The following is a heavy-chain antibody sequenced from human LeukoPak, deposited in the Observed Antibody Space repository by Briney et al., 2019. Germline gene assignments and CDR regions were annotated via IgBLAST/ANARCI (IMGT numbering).Heavy chain of an antibody. D-gene: IGHD1-14*01. V-gene: IGHV1-8*02. J-gene: IGHJ6*03. CDR2: MNPNSGNT. Sequence: ASVKVSCKASGYTFTGYYMHWVRQATGQGLEWMGWMNPNSGNTGYAQKFQGRVTMTRNTSISTAYMELSSLRSEDTAVYYCARGRRNRQAAYYYYYMDVWGKGTTVTVSS. CDR3: ARGRRNRQAAYYYYYMDV. CDR1: GYTFTGYY.